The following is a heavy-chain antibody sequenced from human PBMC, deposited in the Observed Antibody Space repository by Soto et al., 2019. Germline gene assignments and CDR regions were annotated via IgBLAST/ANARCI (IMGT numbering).Heavy chain of an antibody. CDR2: IVVGSGNT. Sequence: QMQLEQSGPEVKKPGTSVKVSCKASGFTFTSSAVQWVRQARGQRLEWIGWIVVGSGNTNYAQKFQERVTITRDMSTSTAYMELSSLRSEDTAVYYCAADAPAYRDVLGGYYYGMDVWGQGTTVTVSS. CDR1: GFTFTSSA. D-gene: IGHD3-10*02. CDR3: AADAPAYRDVLGGYYYGMDV. V-gene: IGHV1-58*01. J-gene: IGHJ6*02.